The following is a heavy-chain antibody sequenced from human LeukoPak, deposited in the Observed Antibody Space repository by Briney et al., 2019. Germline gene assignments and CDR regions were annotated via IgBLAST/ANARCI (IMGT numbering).Heavy chain of an antibody. CDR2: IWYDGSNK. V-gene: IGHV3-33*01. CDR3: ARDLSLYYDSSGYPGY. D-gene: IGHD3-22*01. J-gene: IGHJ4*02. CDR1: GFTFSSYG. Sequence: GRSLRLSCAASGFTFSSYGMHWVRQAPGKGLEWVAVIWYDGSNKYYADSVKGRFTISRDNSKNTLYLQMNSLRAEDTAVYYCARDLSLYYDSSGYPGYWGQGTLVTVSS.